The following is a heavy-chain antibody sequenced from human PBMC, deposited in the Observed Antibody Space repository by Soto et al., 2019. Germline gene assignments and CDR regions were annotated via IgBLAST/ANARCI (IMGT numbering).Heavy chain of an antibody. CDR1: GFTFSSYA. D-gene: IGHD6-13*01. CDR3: AKDGPGYSSSWYLNWFDP. V-gene: IGHV3-23*01. J-gene: IGHJ5*02. Sequence: PGGSLRLSCAASGFTFSSYAMSWVRQAPGKGLEWVSAISGSGGSTYYADSVKGRFTISRDNSKNTLYLQMNSLRAEDTAVYYCAKDGPGYSSSWYLNWFDPWGQGTLVTVSS. CDR2: ISGSGGST.